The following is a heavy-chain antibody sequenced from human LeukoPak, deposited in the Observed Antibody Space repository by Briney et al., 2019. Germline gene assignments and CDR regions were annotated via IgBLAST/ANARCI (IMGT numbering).Heavy chain of an antibody. CDR3: ATDLNGRSGWRTNAFDI. V-gene: IGHV1-24*01. Sequence: ASVKVSCKVSGYTLIELSMHWVRQAPGKGVEWVGGFDPEDGETIYAQKFQGRVTMTEDTSTDTAYMELSSLRSEDTAVYYCATDLNGRSGWRTNAFDIWGQRKMVSVSS. J-gene: IGHJ3*02. CDR1: GYTLIELS. CDR2: FDPEDGET. D-gene: IGHD3-22*01.